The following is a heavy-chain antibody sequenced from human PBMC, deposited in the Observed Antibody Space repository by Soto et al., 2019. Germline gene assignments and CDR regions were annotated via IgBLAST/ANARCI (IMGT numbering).Heavy chain of an antibody. Sequence: SETLSLTCTVSGGSISSGGYYWSWIRQHPGKGLEWIGYIYYSGSTYYNPSLKSRVTISVDTSKNQFSLKLSSVTAADTAVYYCARDRYSYYDFWSGSLPYYYYGMDVWGQGTTVTVSS. CDR2: IYYSGST. CDR1: GGSISSGGYY. CDR3: ARDRYSYYDFWSGSLPYYYYGMDV. V-gene: IGHV4-31*03. D-gene: IGHD3-3*01. J-gene: IGHJ6*02.